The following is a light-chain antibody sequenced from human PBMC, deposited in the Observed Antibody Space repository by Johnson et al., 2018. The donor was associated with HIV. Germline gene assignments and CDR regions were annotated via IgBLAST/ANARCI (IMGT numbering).Light chain of an antibody. Sequence: QSVLTQPPSVSAAPGQKVTISCSGTSSNIGNHYVSWYQLLPGTAPKLLIYDNNQRPSGIPDRFSVSKSGTSATMGITGLQTGDEADYYCGTWDSSLSGVFGTGTKVTVL. CDR1: SSNIGNHY. V-gene: IGLV1-51*01. CDR2: DNN. CDR3: GTWDSSLSGV. J-gene: IGLJ1*01.